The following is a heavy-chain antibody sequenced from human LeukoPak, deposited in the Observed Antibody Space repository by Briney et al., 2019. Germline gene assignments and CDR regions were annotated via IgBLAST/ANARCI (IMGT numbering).Heavy chain of an antibody. CDR3: AKRDSHGSHPYYLDS. D-gene: IGHD3-10*01. CDR1: GFAFTNHA. Sequence: GGSLRLSCVASGFAFTNHAMTWVRQAPGKGLEWVSSIGGTDGSTYYADSVRGRFTISRDNSKDTLYLQMNSLRVEDTATYYCAKRDSHGSHPYYLDSWGQGALVTVSS. V-gene: IGHV3-23*01. CDR2: IGGTDGST. J-gene: IGHJ4*02.